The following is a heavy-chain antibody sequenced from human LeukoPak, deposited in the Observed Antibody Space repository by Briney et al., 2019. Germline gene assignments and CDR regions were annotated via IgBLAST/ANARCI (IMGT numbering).Heavy chain of an antibody. CDR2: IHKNAIT. V-gene: IGHV3-53*01. J-gene: IGHJ6*03. CDR1: GFTVSSNY. D-gene: IGHD3-10*01. CDR3: ARSLRVRGVPDYMDV. Sequence: GGSLRLSCAASGFTVSSNYMTWVRQAPGKGPQWVSVIHKNAITYYADTVKGRFTISRDNSKNMVYLQMNSLRAEDTAVYYCARSLRVRGVPDYMDVWGKGTTVTISS.